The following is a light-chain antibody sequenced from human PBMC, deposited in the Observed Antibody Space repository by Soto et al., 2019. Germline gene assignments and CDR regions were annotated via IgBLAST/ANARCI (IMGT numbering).Light chain of an antibody. J-gene: IGKJ4*01. V-gene: IGKV1-27*01. CDR1: QGISNH. CDR2: AAS. Sequence: DIQMTQSPSSLSASVGDRVTITCRASQGISNHLAWYQQKPGKLPKLLIYAASILQSGVPSRFSGSGSGTDFTLTIRSLQPEDVAIYYCQKCTSAPVTFGGGTKVAI. CDR3: QKCTSAPVT.